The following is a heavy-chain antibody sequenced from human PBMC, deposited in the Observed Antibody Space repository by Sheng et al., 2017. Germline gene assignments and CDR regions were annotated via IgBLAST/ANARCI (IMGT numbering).Heavy chain of an antibody. J-gene: IGHJ6*02. CDR2: ISSNGGST. CDR3: VKGGGYSGYDFRGGFYYGMDV. Sequence: EVQLVESGGGLVQPGGSLRLSCSASGFTFSSYAMHWVRQAPGKGLEYVSAISSNGGSTYYADSVKGRFTISRDNSKNTLYLQMSSLRAEDTAVYYCVKGGGYSGYDFRGGFYYGMDVWGQGTTVT. CDR1: GFTFSSYA. D-gene: IGHD5-12*01. V-gene: IGHV3-64D*06.